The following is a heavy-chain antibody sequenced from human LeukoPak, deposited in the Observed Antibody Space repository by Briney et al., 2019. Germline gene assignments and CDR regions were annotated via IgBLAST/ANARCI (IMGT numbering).Heavy chain of an antibody. J-gene: IGHJ4*02. CDR2: IFHSGST. CDR1: GYSISSGYY. D-gene: IGHD3-3*01. Sequence: SETLSLTCTVSGYSISSGYYWGWIRQPPGKGLEWIGTIFHSGSTYSNPSLKSRVTISVDTSKSQFSLKVRYVTAADTAVYYCARGLNDSWTGENYWGQGTLVTVPS. V-gene: IGHV4-38-2*02. CDR3: ARGLNDSWTGENY.